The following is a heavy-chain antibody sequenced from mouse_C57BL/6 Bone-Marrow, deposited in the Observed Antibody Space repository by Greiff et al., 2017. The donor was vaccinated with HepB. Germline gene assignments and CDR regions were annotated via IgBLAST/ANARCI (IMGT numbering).Heavy chain of an antibody. CDR1: GYTFTSYW. CDR3: ARPRLRRRAWFAY. CDR2: IDPSDSYT. V-gene: IGHV1-69*01. D-gene: IGHD1-2*01. Sequence: VQLQQPGAELVMPGASVKLSCKASGYTFTSYWMHWVKQRPGQGLEWIGEIDPSDSYTNYTQKFKGKSTLTVDKSSSTAYMQLSSLTSEDSAVYYGARPRLRRRAWFAYWGQGTLVTVSA. J-gene: IGHJ3*01.